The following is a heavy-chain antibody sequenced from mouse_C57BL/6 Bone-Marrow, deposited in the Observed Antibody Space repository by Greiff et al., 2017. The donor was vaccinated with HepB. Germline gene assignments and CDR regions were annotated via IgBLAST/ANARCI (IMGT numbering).Heavy chain of an antibody. CDR3: ARDGVVRGFAY. CDR2: ISYDGSN. Sequence: EVKLVESGPGLVKPSPSLSLTCSVTGYSITSGYYWNWIRQFPGNKLEWMGYISYDGSNNYNPSLKNRISITRDTSKNQFFLKLNSVTTEDTATYYCARDGVVRGFAYWGQGTLVTVSA. D-gene: IGHD1-1*01. CDR1: GYSITSGYY. V-gene: IGHV3-6*01. J-gene: IGHJ3*01.